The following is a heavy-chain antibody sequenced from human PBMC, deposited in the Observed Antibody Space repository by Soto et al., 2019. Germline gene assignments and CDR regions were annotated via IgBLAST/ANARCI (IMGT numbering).Heavy chain of an antibody. D-gene: IGHD6-19*01. CDR1: GGSFSGYY. V-gene: IGHV4-34*01. Sequence: SETLSLTCAVYGGSFSGYYWSWIRQPPGKVLEWIGEINHSGSTNYNPSLKSRVTISVGTSKNQFSLKLSSVTAADTAVYYCARGNGVGQWLVPRWFEPWGQGTLVTVSS. CDR3: ARGNGVGQWLVPRWFEP. CDR2: INHSGST. J-gene: IGHJ5*02.